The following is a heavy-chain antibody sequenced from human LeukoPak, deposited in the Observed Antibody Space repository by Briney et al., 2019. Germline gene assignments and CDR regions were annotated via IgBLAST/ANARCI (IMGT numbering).Heavy chain of an antibody. J-gene: IGHJ4*02. D-gene: IGHD1-26*01. Sequence: SETRSLTCTVSGASISNYYWSWIRQTPEKGLEWMGHIHSSGGSSYYPSLKSRLTLSIDTSRNQLSLKLPSVTAADTAVYFCARLGSYHDFWGQGALVTVSS. CDR1: GASISNYY. CDR3: ARLGSYHDF. CDR2: IHSSGGS. V-gene: IGHV4-4*09.